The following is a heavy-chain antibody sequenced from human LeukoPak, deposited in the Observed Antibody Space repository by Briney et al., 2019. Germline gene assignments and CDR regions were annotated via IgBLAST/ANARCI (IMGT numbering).Heavy chain of an antibody. D-gene: IGHD3-9*01. CDR2: VIPIFGTA. CDR1: GYTFTSYA. V-gene: IGHV1-69*05. Sequence: ASVKVSCKASGYTFTSYAISWVRQAPGQGLEWMGGVIPIFGTANYAQKFQGRVTTTTDESTSTAYMELSSLRSEDTAVYYCASGRNAGGYFDWLLPYDYWGPGTLVTVSS. CDR3: ASGRNAGGYFDWLLPYDY. J-gene: IGHJ4*02.